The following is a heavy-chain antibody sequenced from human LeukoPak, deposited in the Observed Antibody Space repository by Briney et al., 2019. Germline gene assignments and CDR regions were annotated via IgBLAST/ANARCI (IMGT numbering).Heavy chain of an antibody. D-gene: IGHD3-22*01. V-gene: IGHV3-20*04. CDR3: ARAHALYYYDSSGDAFDI. CDR1: GFTFDNYG. J-gene: IGHJ3*02. CDR2: INWNGGST. Sequence: PGGSLRLSCAASGFTFDNYGMSWVRQAPGKGLEWVSGINWNGGSTGYADSVKGRFTISRDNAKNSLYLQMNSLRAEDTALYYCARAHALYYYDSSGDAFDIWGQGTMVTVSS.